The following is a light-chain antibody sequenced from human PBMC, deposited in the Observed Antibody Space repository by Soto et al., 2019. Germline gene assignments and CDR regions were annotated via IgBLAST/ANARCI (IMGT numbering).Light chain of an antibody. Sequence: DIQMTQSPSSLSASVGDRVTITCRASQGISSYLAWYQQKPGKVPKLLIYSASTLQSGVPSRFSGSGSGTDFTLTISSLQPEDVATYYCQKCNSDPFTFGPGTKVDIK. V-gene: IGKV1-27*01. CDR1: QGISSY. CDR2: SAS. CDR3: QKCNSDPFT. J-gene: IGKJ3*01.